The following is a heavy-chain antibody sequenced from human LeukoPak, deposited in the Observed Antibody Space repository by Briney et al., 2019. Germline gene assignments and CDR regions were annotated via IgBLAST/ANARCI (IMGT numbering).Heavy chain of an antibody. CDR3: ARGEWDLLFDY. CDR1: GGSTSGYY. CDR2: IFYSECT. J-gene: IGHJ4*02. V-gene: IGHV4-59*01. Sequence: SETLSLTCTVSGGSTSGYYGSWSRQPPRKGLGWIGYIFYSECTIYSPSHESRVHIPVDTYKNHFSVKLSSVTAADAAVYYCARGEWDLLFDYWGQGTLVTVSS. D-gene: IGHD1-26*01.